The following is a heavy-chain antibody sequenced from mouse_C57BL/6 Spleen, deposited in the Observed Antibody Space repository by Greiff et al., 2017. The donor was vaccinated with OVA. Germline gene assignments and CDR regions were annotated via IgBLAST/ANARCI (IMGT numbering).Heavy chain of an antibody. Sequence: EVKLMESGGGLVQPGGSMKLSCVASGFTFSNYWMNWVRQSPEQGLEWVAQIRLKSDNYATHYAESVKGRFTISRDDSKSSVYLQMNNLRAEDTGIYYCTAHYSNYGFAYWGQGTLVTVSA. CDR3: TAHYSNYGFAY. CDR2: IRLKSDNYAT. CDR1: GFTFSNYW. J-gene: IGHJ3*01. D-gene: IGHD2-5*01. V-gene: IGHV6-3*01.